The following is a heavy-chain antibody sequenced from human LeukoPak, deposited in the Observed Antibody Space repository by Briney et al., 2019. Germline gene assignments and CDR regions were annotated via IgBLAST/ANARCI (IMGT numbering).Heavy chain of an antibody. J-gene: IGHJ4*02. CDR1: GGSFSGYY. V-gene: IGHV4-34*01. CDR2: INHSGST. CDR3: ARDGSYYVFDY. Sequence: SESLSPTCAVYGGSFSGYYWSWIRQPPGKGLEWIGEINHSGSTNYNPSLKSRVTISVDTSKNQFSLKLSSVTAADTAVYYCARDGSYYVFDYWGQGTLVTVSS. D-gene: IGHD1-26*01.